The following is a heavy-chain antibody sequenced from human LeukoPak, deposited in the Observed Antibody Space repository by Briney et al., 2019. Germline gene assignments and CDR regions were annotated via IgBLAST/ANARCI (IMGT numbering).Heavy chain of an antibody. V-gene: IGHV1-2*06. J-gene: IGHJ4*02. CDR3: TRESGSYHGNDY. CDR1: GYTFTDYN. Sequence: AXVKVSCKASGYTFTDYNIHWVRQAPGQGLEWMGRINPNNGGTNYAQKFQGRVTMTGDTSISTAYMELSSLRSDDTAVYYCTRESGSYHGNDYWGQGTLVTVSS. CDR2: INPNNGGT. D-gene: IGHD1-26*01.